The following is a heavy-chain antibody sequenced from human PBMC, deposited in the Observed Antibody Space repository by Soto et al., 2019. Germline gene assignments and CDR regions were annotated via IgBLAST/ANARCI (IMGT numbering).Heavy chain of an antibody. CDR1: GGSFSGYY. CDR3: ATSYGSGSYYKINWFDP. V-gene: IGHV4-34*01. CDR2: INHSGST. D-gene: IGHD3-10*01. J-gene: IGHJ5*02. Sequence: SETLSLTCAVYGGSFSGYYWSWIRQPPGKGLEWIGEINHSGSTNYNPSLKSRVTISVDTSKNQFSLKLSSVTAADTAVYYCATSYGSGSYYKINWFDPWGQGTLVTVSS.